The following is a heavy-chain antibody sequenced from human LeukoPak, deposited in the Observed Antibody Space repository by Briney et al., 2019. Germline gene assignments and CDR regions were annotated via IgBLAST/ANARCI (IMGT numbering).Heavy chain of an antibody. J-gene: IGHJ4*02. D-gene: IGHD1-26*01. Sequence: ASETLSLTCTVSGGSISSYYWSWIRQPPGKGLEWIGGIYYSGSTYYNPSLKSRVTISVDTSRNEFSLRLSSVTAADTALYFCARQSGSYGGILDNWGQGILGTVSS. CDR3: ARQSGSYGGILDN. CDR1: GGSISSYY. CDR2: IYYSGST. V-gene: IGHV4-59*05.